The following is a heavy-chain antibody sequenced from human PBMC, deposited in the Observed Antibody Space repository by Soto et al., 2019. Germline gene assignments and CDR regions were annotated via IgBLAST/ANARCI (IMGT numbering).Heavy chain of an antibody. CDR1: GFTLSGYY. CDR3: ARGYCSSTSCYDY. Sequence: QVQLLESGGGLVRPGGSLRLSCAASGFTLSGYYMTWIRQAPGKGLEWVSYISSSGRSIYYADSVKGRFTVSRDNAKNSLYLQMNSLRAEDTAVYYCARGYCSSTSCYDYWGQGALVTVSS. CDR2: ISSSGRSI. D-gene: IGHD2-2*01. V-gene: IGHV3-11*01. J-gene: IGHJ4*02.